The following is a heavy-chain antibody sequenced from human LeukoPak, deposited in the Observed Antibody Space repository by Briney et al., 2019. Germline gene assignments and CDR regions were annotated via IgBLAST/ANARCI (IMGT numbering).Heavy chain of an antibody. J-gene: IGHJ4*02. CDR2: TYSSGTT. D-gene: IGHD2-2*01. CDR1: GDSIRHYF. CDR3: ARASPIVVVPPAATSFDY. V-gene: IGHV4-59*01. Sequence: SETLSLTCSVTGDSIRHYFWSWIRQPPGKGLEWIGHTYSSGTTNYNPSLKSLTTMSLNTSKNQFSLKVSSVTAADTAVYYCARASPIVVVPPAATSFDYWGQGTLVTVSS.